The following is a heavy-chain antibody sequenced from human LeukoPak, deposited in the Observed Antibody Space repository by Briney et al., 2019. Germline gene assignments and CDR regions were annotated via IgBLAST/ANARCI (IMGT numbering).Heavy chain of an antibody. J-gene: IGHJ4*02. D-gene: IGHD6-13*01. Sequence: GASVKVSCKASGYTFTSYAMHWVRQAPGQRLEWMGWINAGNGNTKYSQKFQGRVTITRDTSASTAYMELSSLRSEDTAVYYRARVRSLQQLVRDFDYWGQGTLVTVSS. CDR2: INAGNGNT. CDR1: GYTFTSYA. CDR3: ARVRSLQQLVRDFDY. V-gene: IGHV1-3*01.